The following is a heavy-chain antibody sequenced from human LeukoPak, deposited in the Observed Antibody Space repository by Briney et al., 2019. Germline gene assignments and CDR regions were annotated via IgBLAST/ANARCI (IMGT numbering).Heavy chain of an antibody. CDR2: INPSGGST. CDR3: ARGGRDGYNFGSGFDY. D-gene: IGHD5-24*01. Sequence: APVKVSCKASGYTFTSYYMHWVRQAPGQGLEWMGIINPSGGSTSYAQKFQGRVTMTRDTSTSTVYMELSSLRSEDTAVYYCARGGRDGYNFGSGFDYWGQGTLVTVSS. V-gene: IGHV1-46*01. J-gene: IGHJ4*02. CDR1: GYTFTSYY.